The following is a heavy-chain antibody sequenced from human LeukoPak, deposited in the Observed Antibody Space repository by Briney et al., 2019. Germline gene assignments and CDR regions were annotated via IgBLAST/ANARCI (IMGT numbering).Heavy chain of an antibody. CDR1: GGTFSSYA. CDR2: IIPIFGIA. Sequence: GSSVKVSCKASGGTFSSYAISWVRQAPGQGLEWMGRIIPIFGIANYAQKFQGRVTITADKSTSTAYMELSSLRSEDTAVYYCACPVGYNYDPSLYYFDYWGQGTLVTVSS. V-gene: IGHV1-69*04. CDR3: ACPVGYNYDPSLYYFDY. D-gene: IGHD5-24*01. J-gene: IGHJ4*02.